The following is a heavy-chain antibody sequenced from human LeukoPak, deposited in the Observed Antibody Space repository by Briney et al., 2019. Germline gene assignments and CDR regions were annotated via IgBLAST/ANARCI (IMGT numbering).Heavy chain of an antibody. CDR1: GYTFTGYY. J-gene: IGHJ4*02. Sequence: ASVKVSCKASGYTFTGYYMHWVRQASGQGLEWMGWINPNSGGTNYAQKFQGRVTMTRDTSISTAYMELSRLRSDDTAVYYCARVNPRIADFDYWGQGTLVTVSS. V-gene: IGHV1-2*02. CDR3: ARVNPRIADFDY. D-gene: IGHD6-13*01. CDR2: INPNSGGT.